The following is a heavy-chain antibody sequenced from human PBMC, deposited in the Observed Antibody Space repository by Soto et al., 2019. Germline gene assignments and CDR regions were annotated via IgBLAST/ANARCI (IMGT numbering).Heavy chain of an antibody. V-gene: IGHV1-46*01. J-gene: IGHJ4*02. Sequence: ASVKVSCKASGGTFSSYAISWVRQAPGQGLEWMGRINPSGGSTNYAQKFQGRVTMTRDTSTSTVYMELSSLRSEDTAVYYCSRDFDTIGYYFFDYWGQGTLVTVSS. CDR2: INPSGGST. CDR3: SRDFDTIGYYFFDY. D-gene: IGHD3-22*01. CDR1: GGTFSSYA.